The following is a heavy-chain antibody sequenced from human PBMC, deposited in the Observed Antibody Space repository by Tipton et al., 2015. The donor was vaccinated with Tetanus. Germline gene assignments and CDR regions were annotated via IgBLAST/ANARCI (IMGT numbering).Heavy chain of an antibody. D-gene: IGHD5-12*01. CDR3: ARKLADYNGGGMDV. CDR2: IFYGGAT. V-gene: IGHV4-59*01. CDR1: GGSITPYY. Sequence: LRLSCSVSGGSITPYYWTWIRQPPGKGLEWIGYIFYGGATNYNPSLGSRLTISVDTSKNQFSPKLTSVTAADTAVYFCARKLADYNGGGMDVWGPGTTVTVSS. J-gene: IGHJ6*02.